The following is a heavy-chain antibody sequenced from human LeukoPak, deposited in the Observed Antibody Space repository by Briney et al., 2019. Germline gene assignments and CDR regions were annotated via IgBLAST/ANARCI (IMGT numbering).Heavy chain of an antibody. CDR2: IYYSGST. J-gene: IGHJ5*02. CDR1: GGSVSSGRDY. Sequence: SETLSLTCTVSGGSVSSGRDYWSWIRQPPGKGLEWIGFIYYSGSTNYNPSLKSRVTISIDTSKNQFSLKLSSVAAADTAVYFCARGRREGGYVRRDWFDPWGQGTLVTVSS. D-gene: IGHD5-12*01. V-gene: IGHV4-61*01. CDR3: ARGRREGGYVRRDWFDP.